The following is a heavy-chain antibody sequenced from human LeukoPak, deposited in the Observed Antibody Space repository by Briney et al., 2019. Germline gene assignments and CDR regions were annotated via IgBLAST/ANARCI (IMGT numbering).Heavy chain of an antibody. J-gene: IGHJ4*02. V-gene: IGHV3-74*01. CDR2: INSDGSRT. Sequence: PGGSLRLSCAASKFSFSSYWMHWVRQAPGKGLVWVSRINSDGSRTNYADSVKGRFTISRDNAKNTLYLQMSSLRVEDTAVYYCARGPYSNNWYPLGGDWGQGTLVTVSS. CDR1: KFSFSSYW. D-gene: IGHD6-13*01. CDR3: ARGPYSNNWYPLGGD.